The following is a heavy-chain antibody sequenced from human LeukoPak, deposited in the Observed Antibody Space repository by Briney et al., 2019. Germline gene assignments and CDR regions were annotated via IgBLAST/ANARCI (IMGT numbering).Heavy chain of an antibody. CDR2: ISGSGGST. J-gene: IGHJ4*02. Sequence: GGSLRPSCAASGFTFSSYAMSWVRQAPGKGLEWVSAISGSGGSTYYADSVKGRFTISRDNSKNTLYLQMNSLRAEDTAVYYCAKGMVRGVILGYFDYWGQGTLVTVSS. CDR3: AKGMVRGVILGYFDY. D-gene: IGHD3-10*01. CDR1: GFTFSSYA. V-gene: IGHV3-23*01.